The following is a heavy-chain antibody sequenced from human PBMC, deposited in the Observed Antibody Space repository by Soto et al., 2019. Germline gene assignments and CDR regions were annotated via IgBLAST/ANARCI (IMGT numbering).Heavy chain of an antibody. CDR1: GFTFSSYG. CDR3: AKGLYSSGWYAYYYYMDV. J-gene: IGHJ6*03. V-gene: IGHV3-30*18. CDR2: ISYDGSNK. Sequence: QVQLVESGGGVVQPGRSLRLSCAASGFTFSSYGMHWVRQAPGKGLEWVAVISYDGSNKYYADSVKGRFTISRDNSKNTLYLQMNSLRAEDTAVYYCAKGLYSSGWYAYYYYMDVWGKGTTVTVSS. D-gene: IGHD6-19*01.